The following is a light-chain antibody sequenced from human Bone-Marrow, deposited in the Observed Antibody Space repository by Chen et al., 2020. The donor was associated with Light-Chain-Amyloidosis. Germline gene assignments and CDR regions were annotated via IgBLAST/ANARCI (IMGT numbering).Light chain of an antibody. CDR1: NIGSTS. CDR2: DDS. Sequence: SYVLTQPSSVSVAPGQTATIACGGNNIGSTSVHWYQQTPGQAPLLVVYDDSDRPSGIPGRLSGSNSGNTATLTISRVEAGDEAEYYCQVWDRSSDRPVFGGGTKLTVL. J-gene: IGLJ3*02. CDR3: QVWDRSSDRPV. V-gene: IGLV3-21*02.